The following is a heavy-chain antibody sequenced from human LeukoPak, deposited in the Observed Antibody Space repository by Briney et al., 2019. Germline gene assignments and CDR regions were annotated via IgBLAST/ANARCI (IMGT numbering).Heavy chain of an antibody. CDR3: ARDIVVVPAVEAEDC. CDR1: GYIFTDYY. Sequence: RASVNVSCKASGYIFTDYYLHWVRQAPGQGLEWMGWINPNSGLTNYAKRFQDRVTMTADTSVSTAYMQLTRLTSDDSAVYFCARDIVVVPAVEAEDCWGQGTLVTVTS. J-gene: IGHJ4*02. CDR2: INPNSGLT. D-gene: IGHD2-21*01. V-gene: IGHV1-2*02.